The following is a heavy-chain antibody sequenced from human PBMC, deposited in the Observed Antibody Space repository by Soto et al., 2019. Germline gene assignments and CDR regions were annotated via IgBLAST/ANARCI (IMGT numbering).Heavy chain of an antibody. V-gene: IGHV1-2*04. CDR2: INPNSGDT. J-gene: IGHJ4*02. CDR1: GYTFTAYY. Sequence: ASVTVSCKTSGYTFTAYYIHWVRQAPGQGLEWMGWINPNSGDTHSAQKFQGWVTMTRDTSISTDYMELSRLRYDDTAMYYCARVSCSGGSCYFDYWGQGTLVTVSS. CDR3: ARVSCSGGSCYFDY. D-gene: IGHD2-15*01.